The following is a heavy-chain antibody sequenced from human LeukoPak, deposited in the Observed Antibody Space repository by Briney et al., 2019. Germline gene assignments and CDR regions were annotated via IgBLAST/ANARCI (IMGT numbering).Heavy chain of an antibody. Sequence: GGSLRLSCAASGFTFSTYTMNWVRQAPGKGLEWDSGIYGSGGASFYADSVKGRFTISRDNSQNTVFLQMDSLRDEDTALYYCAKDLRKDGIWDIDYWGQGTLVTVSS. CDR1: GFTFSTYT. V-gene: IGHV3-23*01. D-gene: IGHD1-14*01. CDR2: IYGSGGAS. J-gene: IGHJ4*02. CDR3: AKDLRKDGIWDIDY.